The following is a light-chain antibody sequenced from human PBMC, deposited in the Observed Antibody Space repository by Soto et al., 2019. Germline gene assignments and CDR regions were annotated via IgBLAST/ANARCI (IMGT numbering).Light chain of an antibody. CDR3: QQYNSWPPIT. Sequence: EIVLTQSPGTLSLSPGERATVSCRASQSVSSSYLAWYQQRPGQAPRLVIYGASTRATGIPARFSGGGSGTEFTLTISSLQSEDFAVYYCQQYNSWPPITFGQGTRLENK. J-gene: IGKJ5*01. CDR2: GAS. V-gene: IGKV3-15*01. CDR1: QSVSSSY.